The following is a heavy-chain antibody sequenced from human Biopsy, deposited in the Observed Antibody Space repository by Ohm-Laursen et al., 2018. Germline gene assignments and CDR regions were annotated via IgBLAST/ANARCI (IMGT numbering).Heavy chain of an antibody. Sequence: GTLSLTCPVSGGSINSYYWSWIRQPPGKGLKWIGYIYYTGSTNYSPSLESRVIMSVDTSKNQFSLRLSSVTAADTAVYYCARRDYRNGFKFDFWGQGTLVTVSS. D-gene: IGHD3-16*01. CDR2: IYYTGST. CDR3: ARRDYRNGFKFDF. J-gene: IGHJ4*02. CDR1: GGSINSYY. V-gene: IGHV4-59*08.